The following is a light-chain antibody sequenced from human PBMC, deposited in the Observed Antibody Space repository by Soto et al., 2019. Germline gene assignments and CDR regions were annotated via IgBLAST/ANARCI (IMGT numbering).Light chain of an antibody. CDR2: GTS. CDR1: QSVSSSY. J-gene: IGKJ1*01. V-gene: IGKV3D-15*01. CDR3: QQYFEWPPMT. Sequence: EFVLKQSPATLSVSPGERATLSCRAIQSVSSSYLAWYQQKPGQAPRFLIYGTSSRATGIPDRFRGSGSGTEFTLTISSLRSEDSAIYYCQQYFEWPPMTFGQGTKVDIK.